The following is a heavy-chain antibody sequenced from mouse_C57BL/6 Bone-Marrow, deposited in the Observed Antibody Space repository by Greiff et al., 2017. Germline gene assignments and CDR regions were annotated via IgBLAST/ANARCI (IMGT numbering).Heavy chain of an antibody. D-gene: IGHD2-1*01. CDR2: ISSGGSYT. Sequence: EVQVVESGGDLVKPGGSLKLSCAASGFTFSSYGMSWVRQTPDKRLEWVATISSGGSYTYYPDSVKGRFTISRDNAKNTLYLQMSSLKSEDTAMYYCARRGVTFDYWGQGTTLTVSS. V-gene: IGHV5-6*01. CDR1: GFTFSSYG. J-gene: IGHJ2*01. CDR3: ARRGVTFDY.